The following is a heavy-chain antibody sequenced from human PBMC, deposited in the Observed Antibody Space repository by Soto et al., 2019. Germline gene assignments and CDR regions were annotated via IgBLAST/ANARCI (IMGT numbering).Heavy chain of an antibody. Sequence: GGSLRLSCAASGFTVSSYWMNWVRHAPGKGLEWVANIKQDGSEKYYVDSVKGRFTISRDNTKNSLYLQMNSLRAEDTAVYYCAREQLQVVIPDYWGQGTLVIVSS. J-gene: IGHJ4*02. CDR2: IKQDGSEK. CDR3: AREQLQVVIPDY. CDR1: GFTVSSYW. V-gene: IGHV3-7*01. D-gene: IGHD6-13*01.